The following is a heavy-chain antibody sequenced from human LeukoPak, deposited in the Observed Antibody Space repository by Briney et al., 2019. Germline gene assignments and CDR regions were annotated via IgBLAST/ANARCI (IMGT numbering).Heavy chain of an antibody. Sequence: SETLSLTCTVSGGSIGGYYWSWIRQSPGKGLEWIGYIYTTGRTNYNPSLKSRVTISVDTSKNQFSLKLNSVTAADTAVYYCARVPSTYYYDSSGYSQPKHRAFDIWGQGTMVTVSS. CDR2: IYTTGRT. D-gene: IGHD3-22*01. V-gene: IGHV4-4*09. J-gene: IGHJ3*02. CDR3: ARVPSTYYYDSSGYSQPKHRAFDI. CDR1: GGSIGGYY.